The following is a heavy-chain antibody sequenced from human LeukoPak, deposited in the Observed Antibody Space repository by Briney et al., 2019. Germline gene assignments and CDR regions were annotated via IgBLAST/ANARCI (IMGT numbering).Heavy chain of an antibody. J-gene: IGHJ4*02. CDR1: GFTFSGYW. Sequence: GGSLRLSCAASGFTFSGYWMSWVRQTPEKGLEWVANIKQDGYEKYYVDSVKGRFTISRDNAKNSLYLQMNSLRADDTAIYYCARDKIVGPTTLDYWGQGTLVTVSS. CDR2: IKQDGYEK. CDR3: ARDKIVGPTTLDY. D-gene: IGHD1-26*01. V-gene: IGHV3-7*01.